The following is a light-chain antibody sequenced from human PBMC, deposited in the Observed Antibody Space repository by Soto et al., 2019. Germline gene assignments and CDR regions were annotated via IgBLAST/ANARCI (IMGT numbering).Light chain of an antibody. V-gene: IGLV2-8*01. CDR1: SSDVGGYNY. J-gene: IGLJ2*01. CDR3: SSYAGSNNFGV. Sequence: QSALTQPPSASGSPGQSVTISCTGNSSDVGGYNYVSWYQQHPGKAPKLMIYEVSKRPSGVPDRFSGSKSGNTASLTVSGLQAEDEADYYCSSYAGSNNFGVFGGGTKVTVL. CDR2: EVS.